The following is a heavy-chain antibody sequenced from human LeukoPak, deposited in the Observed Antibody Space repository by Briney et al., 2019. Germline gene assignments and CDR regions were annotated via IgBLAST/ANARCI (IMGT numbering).Heavy chain of an antibody. CDR3: ASGSGGSTDYFDY. J-gene: IGHJ4*02. V-gene: IGHV1-69*13. CDR2: IIPIFGTA. Sequence: ASVKVSCKASGYTFTSYYMHWVRQAPGQGLEWMGGIIPIFGTANYAQKFQGRVTITADESTSTAYMELSSLRSEDTAVYYCASGSGGSTDYFDYWGQGTLVTVSS. D-gene: IGHD3-10*01. CDR1: GYTFTSYY.